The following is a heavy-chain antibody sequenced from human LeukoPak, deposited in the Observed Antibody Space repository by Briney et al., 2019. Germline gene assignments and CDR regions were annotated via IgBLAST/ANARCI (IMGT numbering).Heavy chain of an antibody. CDR2: ISHSGST. CDR1: GGSISSSSYY. D-gene: IGHD4-17*01. V-gene: IGHV4-39*07. Sequence: SETLSLTCTVSGGSISSSSYYWGWIRQPPGKGLEWIGCISHSGSTDYNPSLKSRLTISVDTSKNQFSLKLTSVTAADTAMYYCARGLRPRDYYYYGLDVWGPGTTVTVSS. J-gene: IGHJ6*02. CDR3: ARGLRPRDYYYYGLDV.